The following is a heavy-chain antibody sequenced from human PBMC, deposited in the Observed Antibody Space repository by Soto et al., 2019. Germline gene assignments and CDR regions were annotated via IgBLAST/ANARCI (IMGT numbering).Heavy chain of an antibody. CDR2: ISWNSGSI. CDR1: GFTFDDYA. CDR3: AILMGEGYCSGGSCYSSGTWAFEI. J-gene: IGHJ3*02. Sequence: EVQLVESGGGLVQPGRSLRLSCAASGFTFDDYAMHWVRQAPGKGLEWVSGISWNSGSIGYADSVKGRFTISRDNAKNSLYLQMNSLRAEDTALYYCAILMGEGYCSGGSCYSSGTWAFEIWGQGTMVTVSS. D-gene: IGHD2-15*01. V-gene: IGHV3-9*01.